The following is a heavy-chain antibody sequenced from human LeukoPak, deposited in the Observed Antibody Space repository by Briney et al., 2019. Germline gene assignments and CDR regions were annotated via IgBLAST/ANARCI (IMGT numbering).Heavy chain of an antibody. CDR1: GGSFSGYY. CDR2: INHSGST. CDR3: ARGLHGGKGGYNY. Sequence: SETLSLTCAVYGGSFSGYYWSWIRQPPGKGREWIGEINHSGSTNYNPSLKSRVTISVDTSKNQFSLKLSSVTAADTAVYYCARGLHGGKGGYNYWGQGTLVTVSS. V-gene: IGHV4-34*01. J-gene: IGHJ4*02. D-gene: IGHD4-23*01.